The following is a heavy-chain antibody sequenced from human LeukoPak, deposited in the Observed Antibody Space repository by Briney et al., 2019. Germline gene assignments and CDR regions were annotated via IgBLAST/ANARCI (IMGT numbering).Heavy chain of an antibody. Sequence: GGSLRLSCAASGFTFSSYAMHWVRQAPGKGLEGVAAISYDGPNKYYVDSVKGRFTISRDNSKNTLYLQMNSLRAEDTALYYCARVRMSGWTLGYAFDIWGQGTMVTVSS. D-gene: IGHD6-19*01. J-gene: IGHJ3*02. CDR3: ARVRMSGWTLGYAFDI. CDR2: ISYDGPNK. V-gene: IGHV3-30*04. CDR1: GFTFSSYA.